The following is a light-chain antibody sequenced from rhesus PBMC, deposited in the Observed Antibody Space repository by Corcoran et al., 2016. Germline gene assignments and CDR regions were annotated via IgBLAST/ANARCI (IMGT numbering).Light chain of an antibody. Sequence: DIVMTQTPLSLPVTPGEPASISCRSSQSLLHSDGYTYLDWYLQKPGQSPQLWIVFGSMRASGVPVRFSVSGSGTYFTLKISRVEAEGVGVYYCMQGTQLPWTFGQGTKVEVK. J-gene: IGKJ1*01. CDR3: MQGTQLPWT. CDR1: QSLLHSDGYTY. CDR2: FGS. V-gene: IGKV2-91*01.